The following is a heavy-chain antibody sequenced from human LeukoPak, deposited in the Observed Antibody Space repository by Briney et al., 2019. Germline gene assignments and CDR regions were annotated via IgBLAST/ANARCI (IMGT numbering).Heavy chain of an antibody. V-gene: IGHV3-21*01. CDR2: ISSSSSYI. Sequence: GGSLRLSCAASGFTFSSYSMNWVRQAPGKGLEWVSSISSSSSYIYYADSVKGRFTISRDNAKNSLYLQMNSLRDEDTAVYYCARGKIVLAAAGPPDYWGQGTLVTVSS. J-gene: IGHJ4*02. CDR1: GFTFSSYS. D-gene: IGHD6-13*01. CDR3: ARGKIVLAAAGPPDY.